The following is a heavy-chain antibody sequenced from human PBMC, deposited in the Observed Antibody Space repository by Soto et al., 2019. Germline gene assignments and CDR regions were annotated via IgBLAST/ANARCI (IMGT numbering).Heavy chain of an antibody. J-gene: IGHJ6*03. Sequence: GASVKVSCTASGYTFTSYGISWVRQAPGKGLEWMGGFDPEDGETIYAQKFQGRVTMTEDTSTDTAYMELSSLRSEDTAVYYCATAPLRGLEWLSLDYYYYMDVWGKGTTVTVSS. V-gene: IGHV1-24*01. CDR1: GYTFTSYG. CDR3: ATAPLRGLEWLSLDYYYYMDV. D-gene: IGHD3-3*01. CDR2: FDPEDGET.